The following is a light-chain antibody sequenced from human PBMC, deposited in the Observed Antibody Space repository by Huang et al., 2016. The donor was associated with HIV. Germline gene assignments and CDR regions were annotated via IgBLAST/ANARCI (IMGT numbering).Light chain of an antibody. V-gene: IGKV4-1*01. CDR3: QQYYTVPWT. CDR2: WAS. J-gene: IGKJ1*01. Sequence: IVLTQSPHSLAVSLGERATINCKSRQSLLYRSNNKNHLVWYQQKPGKPPKLLMYWASTRESGVPYRVSASGSGTDFTLTSSSLQAEDVAVYYCQQYYTVPWTFGQGTKVEI. CDR1: QSLLYRSNNKNH.